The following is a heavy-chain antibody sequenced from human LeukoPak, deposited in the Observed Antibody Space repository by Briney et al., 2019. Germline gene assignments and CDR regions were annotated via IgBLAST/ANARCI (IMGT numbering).Heavy chain of an antibody. V-gene: IGHV2-70*04. Sequence: SGPALVKPTQTLTLTCTFSGFSLSTRGMRVSWIRQPPGKALEWLPRIDWDDDKFYSTSLKTRLTISKDTSKNQVVLTMTNMDPVDTATYYCARTTYYYGSGSYWFDAWGQGTLVTVSS. D-gene: IGHD3-10*01. J-gene: IGHJ5*02. CDR3: ARTTYYYGSGSYWFDA. CDR1: GFSLSTRGMR. CDR2: IDWDDDK.